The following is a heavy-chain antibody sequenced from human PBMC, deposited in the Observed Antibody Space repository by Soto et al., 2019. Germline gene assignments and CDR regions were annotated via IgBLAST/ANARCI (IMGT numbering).Heavy chain of an antibody. CDR3: ARDQDVSNYHGMDV. CDR1: GGTFSSYT. V-gene: IGHV1-69*04. J-gene: IGHJ6*02. CDR2: IIPILGIT. D-gene: IGHD4-4*01. Sequence: ASVKVSCKASGGTFSSYTISWVRQAPGQGLEWMGRIIPILGITNYAQKFQGRVTITADNSTSTAYMELSSLRSEDTAVYYCARDQDVSNYHGMDVWGQGTTVTVSS.